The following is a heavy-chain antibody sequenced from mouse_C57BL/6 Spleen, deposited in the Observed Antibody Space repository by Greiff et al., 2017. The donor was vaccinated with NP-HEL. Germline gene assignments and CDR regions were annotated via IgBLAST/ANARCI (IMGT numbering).Heavy chain of an antibody. J-gene: IGHJ2*01. CDR2: ISSGGSYT. CDR3: ASDWDAGY. V-gene: IGHV5-6*02. CDR1: GFTFSSYG. Sequence: KLMESGGDLVKPGGSLKLSCAASGFTFSSYGMSWVRQTPDKRLEWVATISSGGSYTYYPDSVKGRFTISRDNAKNTLYLQMSSLKSEDTAMYYCASDWDAGYWGQGTTLTVSS. D-gene: IGHD4-1*01.